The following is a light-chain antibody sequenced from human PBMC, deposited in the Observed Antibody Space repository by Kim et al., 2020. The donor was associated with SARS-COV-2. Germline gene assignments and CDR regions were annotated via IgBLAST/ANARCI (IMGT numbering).Light chain of an antibody. V-gene: IGKV3-15*01. CDR2: AAS. CDR3: HQYINRPPRT. J-gene: IGKJ4*01. CDR1: QSVSSN. Sequence: EIVMTKSPVTLSVSPGERATLSCRASQSVSSNLDWCHQKTGRAPRILIYAASTRVTGIPTRDSGSGSGREYTLTIISLQSTDFAVYYYHQYINRPPRTFGGGTKVDIK.